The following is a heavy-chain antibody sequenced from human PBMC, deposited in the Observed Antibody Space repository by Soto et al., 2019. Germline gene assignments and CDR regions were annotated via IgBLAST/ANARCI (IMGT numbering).Heavy chain of an antibody. V-gene: IGHV1-18*01. CDR3: ARLNIGYADFYFAY. Sequence: QVQLVQCGAAVKKPGASVKVSCKASGYTFTSYGIIWVRQAPGQGLEWMGWISAYNGNTNYAQKLQGRVTMTTDPPPRTAYMELRSLRSDDTSVYYCARLNIGYADFYFAYWGQGTLFAVSS. CDR2: ISAYNGNT. J-gene: IGHJ4*01. D-gene: IGHD5-18*01. CDR1: GYTFTSYG.